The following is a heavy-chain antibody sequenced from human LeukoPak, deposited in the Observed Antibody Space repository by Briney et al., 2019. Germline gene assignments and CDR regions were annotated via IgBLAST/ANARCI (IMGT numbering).Heavy chain of an antibody. J-gene: IGHJ4*02. V-gene: IGHV3-30*02. D-gene: IGHD1-26*01. Sequence: PGGSLRLSCAASGFTFSSSDIHWGRQAPGKGLEWVAFIRSDGSNKYYGDSVKDRFTISRDNSKNTLYQLMNSLSADDTALYYCAKVVGATTFDYWGQGTLVTVSS. CDR3: AKVVGATTFDY. CDR2: IRSDGSNK. CDR1: GFTFSSSD.